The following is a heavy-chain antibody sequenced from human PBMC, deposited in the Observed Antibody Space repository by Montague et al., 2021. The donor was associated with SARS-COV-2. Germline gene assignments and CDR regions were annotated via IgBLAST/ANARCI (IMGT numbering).Heavy chain of an antibody. J-gene: IGHJ4*02. CDR3: ARDLFWGADSGTQQRRDY. Sequence: SLRLSCAASGFTFSSYGMHWVRQAPGKGLEWVAVIWYDGSNKYYADSVKGRFTISRDNSKNTLYLQMNSLSAEDTAVYYCARDLFWGADSGTQQRRDYWGQGTLVTVSS. CDR2: IWYDGSNK. CDR1: GFTFSSYG. V-gene: IGHV3-33*01. D-gene: IGHD6-13*01.